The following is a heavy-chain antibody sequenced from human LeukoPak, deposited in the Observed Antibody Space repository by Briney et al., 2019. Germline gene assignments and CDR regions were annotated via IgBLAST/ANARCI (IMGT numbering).Heavy chain of an antibody. CDR3: AKAEYYGSGTFDP. CDR1: GFTFDDYA. CDR2: ISWNSGSI. D-gene: IGHD3-10*01. J-gene: IGHJ5*02. Sequence: PGGSLRLSCAASGFTFDDYAMHWVRQAPGKGLEWVSGISWNSGSIGYADSVKGRFTISRDNAKNSLYLQMNSLRAEDTALYYCAKAEYYGSGTFDPWGQGTLVTVSS. V-gene: IGHV3-9*01.